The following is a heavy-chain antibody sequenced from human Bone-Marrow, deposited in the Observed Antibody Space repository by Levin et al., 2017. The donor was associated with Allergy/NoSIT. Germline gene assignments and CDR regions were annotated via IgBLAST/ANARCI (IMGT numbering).Heavy chain of an antibody. CDR2: MNFNSGNT. CDR3: ARVAGASWFDP. D-gene: IGHD7-27*01. V-gene: IGHV1-8*01. Sequence: ASVKVSCKASGYTFSSYDINWVRQATGQGLEWMGWMNFNSGNTGYAQKFQGRVTMTRDISTRTAYLEVSSLRSEDTAVYYCARVAGASWFDPWGQGTLVTVSS. CDR1: GYTFSSYD. J-gene: IGHJ5*02.